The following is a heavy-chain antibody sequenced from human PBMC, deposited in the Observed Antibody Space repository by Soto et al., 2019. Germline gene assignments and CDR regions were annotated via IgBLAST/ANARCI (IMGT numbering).Heavy chain of an antibody. CDR2: INPNSGGT. V-gene: IGHV1-2*04. CDR3: AKGEAETLSFDI. CDR1: GYTFTVYD. D-gene: IGHD3-16*01. Sequence: ASVKGSCKASGYTFTVYDMRWVGQAPGQGLEWMGWINPNSGGTNYAQKFQGWVTMTRDTSISTAYMELSRLRSDDTAVYYCAKGEAETLSFDIWGQGTMVTVSS. J-gene: IGHJ3*02.